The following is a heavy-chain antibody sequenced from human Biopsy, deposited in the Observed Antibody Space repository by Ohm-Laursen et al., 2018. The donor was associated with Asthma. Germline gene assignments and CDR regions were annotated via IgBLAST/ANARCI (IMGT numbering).Heavy chain of an antibody. CDR2: INHSGNT. CDR1: GGSINSGAFY. Sequence: SQTLSLTCAVSGGSINSGAFYWSWVRQHPGKGPERIGYINHSGNTYYNPSLKSRVFISMETSKNQLFLKLTSVAAADSALYYCARDLAGSCTSASCYGFDFWGQGAQVTVS. D-gene: IGHD2-2*01. J-gene: IGHJ5*01. CDR3: ARDLAGSCTSASCYGFDF. V-gene: IGHV4-31*02.